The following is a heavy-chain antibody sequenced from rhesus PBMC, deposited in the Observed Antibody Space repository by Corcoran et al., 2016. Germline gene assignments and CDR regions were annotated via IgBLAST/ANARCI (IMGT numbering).Heavy chain of an antibody. D-gene: IGHD5-42*01. J-gene: IGHJ4*01. Sequence: QVQLQESGPGLVKPSETLPLTCAVSCASISSNYWSWIRQPPRKGLEWIGSIYGWSGATSYNPSLKRRVTISKDTSKNQFSLKLSSGTAADTAVYYCARGISRVDDWGQGVLVTVSA. V-gene: IGHV4-147*01. CDR1: CASISSNY. CDR3: ARGISRVDD. CDR2: IYGWSGAT.